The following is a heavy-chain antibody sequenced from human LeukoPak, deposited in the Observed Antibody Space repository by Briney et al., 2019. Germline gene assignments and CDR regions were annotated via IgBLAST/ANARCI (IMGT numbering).Heavy chain of an antibody. CDR1: GFTFSSYA. CDR2: ISGSGGST. D-gene: IGHD2-21*02. Sequence: GGSLRLSCAASGFTFSSYAMSWVRQAPGKGLEGVSAISGSGGSTYYADSVKGRFTISRDNSKNTLYLQMNSLRAEDTAVYYCAKGRLYCGGDCYAPDAFDIWGQGTMVTVSS. V-gene: IGHV3-23*01. CDR3: AKGRLYCGGDCYAPDAFDI. J-gene: IGHJ3*02.